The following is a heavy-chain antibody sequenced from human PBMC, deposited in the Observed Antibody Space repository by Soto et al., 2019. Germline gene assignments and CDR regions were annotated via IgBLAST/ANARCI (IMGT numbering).Heavy chain of an antibody. CDR1: GFTFSDYY. J-gene: IGHJ6*02. Sequence: GGSLRLSCAASGFTFSDYYMSWIRQAPGKGLEWVSYISSSSSYTNYADSVKGRFTISRDNAKNSLYLQMNSLRAEDTAVYYCARGVATGGMDVWGQGTTVTVSS. D-gene: IGHD5-12*01. CDR3: ARGVATGGMDV. V-gene: IGHV3-11*06. CDR2: ISSSSSYT.